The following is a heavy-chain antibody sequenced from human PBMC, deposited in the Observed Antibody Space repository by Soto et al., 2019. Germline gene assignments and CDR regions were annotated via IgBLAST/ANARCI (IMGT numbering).Heavy chain of an antibody. CDR2: ITGSGAGT. D-gene: IGHD6-19*01. Sequence: ESGGGLVQPGGSLRLSCAASGFTLSNYAMSWVRQSPLKGLEWVSSITGSGAGTYYADSVRGRFTISRDNSKNMLYLHLNSLRAEDTAVYYCAKYTGGWDFDYWGQGTLVTVSS. CDR1: GFTLSNYA. CDR3: AKYTGGWDFDY. V-gene: IGHV3-23*01. J-gene: IGHJ4*02.